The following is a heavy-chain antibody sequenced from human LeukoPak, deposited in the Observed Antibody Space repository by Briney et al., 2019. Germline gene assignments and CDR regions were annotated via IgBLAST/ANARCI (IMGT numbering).Heavy chain of an antibody. CDR3: ARGGSSRFDC. J-gene: IGHJ4*02. CDR1: GFAFTTYW. Sequence: GGSLRLSCAASGFAFTTYWMSWVRQAPGKGLEWVAKISPDGSEKYYVDSVKGRFTISRDNAKNSLDLQMSSLRADDTAVYYCARGGSSRFDCWGQGTPVTVSS. D-gene: IGHD6-13*01. CDR2: ISPDGSEK. V-gene: IGHV3-7*04.